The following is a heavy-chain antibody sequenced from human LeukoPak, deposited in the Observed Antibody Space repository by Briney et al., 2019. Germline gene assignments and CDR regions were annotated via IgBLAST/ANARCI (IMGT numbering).Heavy chain of an antibody. D-gene: IGHD6-19*01. CDR2: IYSGGST. CDR1: GFTVSSNY. CDR3: AKDSTPRARSVAGIKGAFDI. Sequence: GGSLRLSCAASGFTVSSNYMNWVRQAPGKGLEWVSVIYSGGSTYYTDSVKGRFTISRDNSKNTLYLQMNSLRAEDTAVYYCAKDSTPRARSVAGIKGAFDIWGQGTMVTVSS. J-gene: IGHJ3*02. V-gene: IGHV3-53*01.